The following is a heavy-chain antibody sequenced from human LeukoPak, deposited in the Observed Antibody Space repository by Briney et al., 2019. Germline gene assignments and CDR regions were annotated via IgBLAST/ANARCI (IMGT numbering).Heavy chain of an antibody. Sequence: GRSLRLSCAASGFTFDDYAMHWVRQAPGKGLEWVSGISWNSGSIGYADSVKGRFTISRDNAKNSLYLQMNSLRAEDTALYYCAKDILAAAAGGIDYWGQGTLVTVSS. CDR3: AKDILAAAAGGIDY. CDR2: ISWNSGSI. V-gene: IGHV3-9*01. D-gene: IGHD6-13*01. CDR1: GFTFDDYA. J-gene: IGHJ4*02.